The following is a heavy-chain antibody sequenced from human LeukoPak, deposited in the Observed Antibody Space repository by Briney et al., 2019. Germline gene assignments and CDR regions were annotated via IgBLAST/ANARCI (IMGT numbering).Heavy chain of an antibody. CDR2: IYHTGSI. V-gene: IGHV4-38-2*02. D-gene: IGHD1-26*01. Sequence: PSETLSLTCTVSDFSISSGYYWGWIRQPPGKGLEWIGSIYHTGSIYYNPSLKSRVTIAVDTSKNQFSLKVKSVTAADTAVYYCARYVHGDSGSYFHFDYWGQGTLVTVSS. CDR3: ARYVHGDSGSYFHFDY. J-gene: IGHJ4*02. CDR1: DFSISSGYY.